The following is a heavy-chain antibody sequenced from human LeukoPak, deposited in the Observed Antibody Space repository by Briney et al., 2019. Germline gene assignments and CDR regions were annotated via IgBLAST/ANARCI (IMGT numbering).Heavy chain of an antibody. Sequence: PSETLSLTCTVSGGSISSYYWSWIRQPAGKGLEWIGRIYTSGSTNYNPSLKSRVTMSVDTSKNQFSLKLSSVTAADTAVYYCARDRDLAARYYYYYMDVWGKGTTVTVSS. D-gene: IGHD6-6*01. CDR1: GGSISSYY. J-gene: IGHJ6*03. CDR3: ARDRDLAARYYYYYMDV. V-gene: IGHV4-4*07. CDR2: IYTSGST.